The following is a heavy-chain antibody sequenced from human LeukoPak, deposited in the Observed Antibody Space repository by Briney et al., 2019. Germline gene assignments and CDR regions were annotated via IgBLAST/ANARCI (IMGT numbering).Heavy chain of an antibody. J-gene: IGHJ5*02. CDR2: IWDDGNNK. Sequence: GGSLRLSCAASEFSFSNHGMHWVRQAPGKRLEWVAVIWDDGNNKRYANSVNGRFTISRDNSENTLYLQMNGLTAEDTAMYYCARDSYQDYYGRFDPWGQGTLVIVSS. V-gene: IGHV3-33*01. CDR1: EFSFSNHG. D-gene: IGHD3-10*01. CDR3: ARDSYQDYYGRFDP.